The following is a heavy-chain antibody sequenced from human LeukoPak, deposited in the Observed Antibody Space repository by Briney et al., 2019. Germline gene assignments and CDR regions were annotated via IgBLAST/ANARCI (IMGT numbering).Heavy chain of an antibody. V-gene: IGHV1-8*01. CDR3: ARGDVWYGELLGMDV. D-gene: IGHD3-10*01. Sequence: ASVKVSCKASGYTFTSYDINWVRQATGQGLEWMGWMNPNSGNTGYAQKFQGRVTMTRNTSIGTAYMELSSLRSEDTAVYYCARGDVWYGELLGMDVWGQGTTVTVSS. CDR1: GYTFTSYD. J-gene: IGHJ6*02. CDR2: MNPNSGNT.